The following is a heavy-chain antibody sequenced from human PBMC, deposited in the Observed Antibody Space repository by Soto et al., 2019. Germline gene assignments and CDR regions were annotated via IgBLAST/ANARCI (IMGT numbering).Heavy chain of an antibody. CDR3: ARRAVAAFAGHSDF. V-gene: IGHV3-72*01. Sequence: PGGSLRLSCVASGFTFSDHSMDWVRQAPGTGLEWVGRIRDKANSHTTEYAASVIGRFIISRDDSRSSLYLQMNGLKTEDTAVYYCARRAVAAFAGHSDFWGQGTLVTVSS. D-gene: IGHD6-19*01. J-gene: IGHJ4*02. CDR1: GFTFSDHS. CDR2: IRDKANSHTT.